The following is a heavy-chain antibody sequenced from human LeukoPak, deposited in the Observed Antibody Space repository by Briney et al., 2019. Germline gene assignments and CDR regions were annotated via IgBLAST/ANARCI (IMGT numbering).Heavy chain of an antibody. CDR2: ISSSSSYI. D-gene: IGHD1-1*01. Sequence: PGGSLRLSCAASGFTVSSNYMSWVRQAPGKGLEWVSSISSSSSYIYYADSVKGRFTISRDNSKNTLFLQMNSLRAEDMAVYYCMAYNWNVERDIDFWGQGTLVTVSS. V-gene: IGHV3-21*06. CDR3: MAYNWNVERDIDF. CDR1: GFTVSSNY. J-gene: IGHJ4*02.